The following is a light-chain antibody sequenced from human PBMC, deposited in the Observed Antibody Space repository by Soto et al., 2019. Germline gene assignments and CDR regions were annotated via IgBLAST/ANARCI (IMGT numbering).Light chain of an antibody. CDR2: DAS. CDR1: QSVSSY. V-gene: IGKV3-11*01. Sequence: ETVLTQSPATLSLSPGERATLSCRACQSVSSYLAWYQQKPGQAPRLLISDASNRATGIPARFSGSGSGTDFTLTISSLEPEDFAVYYCQQRSNWPLTFGGGTKVEIK. CDR3: QQRSNWPLT. J-gene: IGKJ4*01.